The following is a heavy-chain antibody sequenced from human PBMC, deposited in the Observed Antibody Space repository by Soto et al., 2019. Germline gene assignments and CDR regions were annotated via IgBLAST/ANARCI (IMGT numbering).Heavy chain of an antibody. CDR2: INHSGST. J-gene: IGHJ6*02. D-gene: IGHD6-13*01. CDR3: ARGCVAAAGTCYYYGMDV. V-gene: IGHV4-34*01. Sequence: SETLSLTCAVYGGSFSGYYWSWIRQPPGKGLEWIGEINHSGSTNYNPSLKSRVTISVDTSKNQFSLKLSSVTAADTAVYYCARGCVAAAGTCYYYGMDVWGQGTTVTVSS. CDR1: GGSFSGYY.